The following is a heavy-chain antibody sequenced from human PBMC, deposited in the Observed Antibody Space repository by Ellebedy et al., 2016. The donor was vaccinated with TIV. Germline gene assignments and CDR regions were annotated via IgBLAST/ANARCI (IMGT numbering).Heavy chain of an antibody. CDR1: GYTYIR. CDR2: INTNTGNP. D-gene: IGHD3-10*01. Sequence: ASVKVSCKASGYTYIRWVRQAPGQGLEWMGWINTNTGNPAYAQGFTGRFVFSLDTSVSTAYLQISSLKAEDTAVYYCAREILVTMVRGAHYYMDVWGKGSTVTVSS. J-gene: IGHJ6*03. CDR3: AREILVTMVRGAHYYMDV. V-gene: IGHV7-4-1*02.